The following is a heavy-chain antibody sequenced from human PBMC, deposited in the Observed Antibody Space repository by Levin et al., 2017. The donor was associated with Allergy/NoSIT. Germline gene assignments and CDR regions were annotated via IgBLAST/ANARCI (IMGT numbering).Heavy chain of an antibody. D-gene: IGHD3-3*01. CDR3: AKDRGAQDYDFWSGYYPNWFDP. Sequence: GESLKISCAASGFTFSSYAMSWVRQAPGKGLEWVSAISGSGGSTYYADSVKGRFTISRDNSKNTLYLQMNSLRAEDTAVYYCAKDRGAQDYDFWSGYYPNWFDPWGQGTLVTVSS. CDR1: GFTFSSYA. CDR2: ISGSGGST. J-gene: IGHJ5*02. V-gene: IGHV3-23*01.